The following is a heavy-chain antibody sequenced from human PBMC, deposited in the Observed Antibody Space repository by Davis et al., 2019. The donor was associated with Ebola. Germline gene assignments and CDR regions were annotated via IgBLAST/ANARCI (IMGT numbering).Heavy chain of an antibody. CDR2: INPSGGST. D-gene: IGHD3-3*01. Sequence: ASVKVSCKASGYTFTSYYMHWVRQAPGQGLEWMGIINPSGGSTTYAQKFQGRVTMTRDTSTSTVYLELSSLTSEDTAVYYCARAGRETGGFWSGYYANFDYWGRGTLVTVSS. J-gene: IGHJ4*02. V-gene: IGHV1-46*01. CDR1: GYTFTSYY. CDR3: ARAGRETGGFWSGYYANFDY.